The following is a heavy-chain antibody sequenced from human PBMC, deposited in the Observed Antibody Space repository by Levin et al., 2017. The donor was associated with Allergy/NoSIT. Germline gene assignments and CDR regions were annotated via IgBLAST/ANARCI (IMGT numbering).Heavy chain of an antibody. CDR2: IYYDGST. J-gene: IGHJ4*02. CDR1: GDSTARGGYY. V-gene: IGHV4-31*03. CDR3: AGARTGGVSPFDY. Sequence: SETLSLTCSVSGDSTARGGYYWGWIRQHAGQGLEWVGYIYYDGSTFYNPSLKTRVKISLNTSKNQFSLSLSSVTAADTAVYYCAGARTGGVSPFDYWGQGTLVTVSS. D-gene: IGHD2-8*02.